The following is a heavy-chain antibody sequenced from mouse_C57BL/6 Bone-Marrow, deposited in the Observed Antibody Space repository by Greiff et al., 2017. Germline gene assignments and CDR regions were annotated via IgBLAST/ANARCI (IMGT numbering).Heavy chain of an antibody. D-gene: IGHD2-2*01. CDR1: GYTFTSYW. Sequence: QVQLQQPGAELVKPGASVKLSCKASGYTFTSYWMHWVKQRPGQGLEWIGMIHPNSGSTNYNEKFKSKATLTVDKSSSTAYMQLSSLTSEDSAVYYGARKKNEIYYGYDYYAMDYWGQGTSVTVSS. V-gene: IGHV1-64*01. CDR2: IHPNSGST. CDR3: ARKKNEIYYGYDYYAMDY. J-gene: IGHJ4*01.